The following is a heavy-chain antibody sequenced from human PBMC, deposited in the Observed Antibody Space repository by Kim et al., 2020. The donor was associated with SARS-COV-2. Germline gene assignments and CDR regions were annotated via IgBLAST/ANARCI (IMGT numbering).Heavy chain of an antibody. CDR2: ISGNSAST. V-gene: IGHV3-23*01. J-gene: IGHJ4*02. CDR3: ANLRYGYGSSHPL. Sequence: GGSLRLSCAASGFTFSSYAMNWVRQAPGKGLEWVSTISGNSASTSYADSVKGRFTISRDNSRNTLYLQMNSLRAEDTAIYYCANLRYGYGSSHPLGGQGTLVTVSS. D-gene: IGHD6-13*01. CDR1: GFTFSSYA.